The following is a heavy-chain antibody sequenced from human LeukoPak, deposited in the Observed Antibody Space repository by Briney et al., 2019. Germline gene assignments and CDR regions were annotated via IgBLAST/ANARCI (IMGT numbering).Heavy chain of an antibody. V-gene: IGHV4-34*01. CDR2: INHSGST. CDR1: GGSFSGYY. J-gene: IGHJ5*02. CDR3: ASICSSTSCPGASNWFDP. D-gene: IGHD2-2*01. Sequence: SETLSLTCAVYGGSFSGYYWSGIRQPPGKGLEWIGEINHSGSTNYNPSLKSRVTISVDTSKNQFSLKLSSVTAADTAVYYCASICSSTSCPGASNWFDPWGQGTLVTVSS.